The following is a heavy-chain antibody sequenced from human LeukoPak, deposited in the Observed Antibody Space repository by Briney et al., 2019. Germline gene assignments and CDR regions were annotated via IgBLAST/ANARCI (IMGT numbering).Heavy chain of an antibody. CDR3: ARAIGSWGYNYLDY. J-gene: IGHJ4*02. D-gene: IGHD5-24*01. CDR1: GFTFGTNG. CDR2: IWSDGSNK. Sequence: GGSLRLSCEASGFTFGTNGMHWVRQAPGKGLEGVAVIWSDGSNKYYADSVRGRFTISRDNFKNTLYLQMNSLRAEDRALYYCARAIGSWGYNYLDYWGQGTLVTVSS. V-gene: IGHV3-33*01.